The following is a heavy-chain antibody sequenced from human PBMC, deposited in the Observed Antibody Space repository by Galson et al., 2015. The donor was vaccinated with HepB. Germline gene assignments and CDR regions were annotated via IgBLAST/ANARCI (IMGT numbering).Heavy chain of an antibody. V-gene: IGHV1-3*01. D-gene: IGHD5-12*01. Sequence: VKVSCKASGYTFTSYAMHWVRQAPGQRLEWMGWINAGNGNTKYSQKFQGRVTITRDTSASTAYMELSSLRSEDTAVYYCAREYSGYDSDAFDIWGQGTMVTVSS. J-gene: IGHJ3*02. CDR1: GYTFTSYA. CDR2: INAGNGNT. CDR3: AREYSGYDSDAFDI.